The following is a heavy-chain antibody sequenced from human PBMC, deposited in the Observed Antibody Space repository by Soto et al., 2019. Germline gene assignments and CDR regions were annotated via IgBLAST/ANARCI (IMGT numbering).Heavy chain of an antibody. Sequence: GGSLRLSCAASGFTFSSYSMNWVRQAPGKGLEWVSSISSSSSYIYYADSVKGRFTISRDNSKNTLYLQMNNLRAEDTAVYYCANLDWSQLPNNFDYWGQGTLVTLSS. D-gene: IGHD1-1*01. CDR3: ANLDWSQLPNNFDY. CDR2: ISSSSSYI. V-gene: IGHV3-21*04. CDR1: GFTFSSYS. J-gene: IGHJ4*02.